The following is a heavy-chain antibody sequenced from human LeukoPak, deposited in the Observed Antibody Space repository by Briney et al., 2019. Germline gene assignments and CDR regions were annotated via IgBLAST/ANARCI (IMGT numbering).Heavy chain of an antibody. V-gene: IGHV3-23*01. CDR2: ISGNTGAT. J-gene: IGHJ4*02. CDR3: AKDGAMAAAGYYFDY. Sequence: PGGSLRLSCAASGFTFKNFVMTWVRQAPGQGLDWVSAISGNTGATYYADSVKGRFTISRDNAKNTLYLQMNSLRTEDTAVYYCAKDGAMAAAGYYFDYWGQGTPVTVSS. D-gene: IGHD6-13*01. CDR1: GFTFKNFV.